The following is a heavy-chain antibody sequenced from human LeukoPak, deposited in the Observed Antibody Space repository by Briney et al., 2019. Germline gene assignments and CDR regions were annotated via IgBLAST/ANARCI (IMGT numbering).Heavy chain of an antibody. CDR2: ISSSSSYI. CDR1: GFTFSSYS. J-gene: IGHJ6*03. CDR3: GTEGCSGGSCYAPAYYYYMDV. Sequence: KPGGSLRLSCAASGFTFSSYSMNWVRQAPGKGLEWVSSISSSSSYIYYADSVKGRFTISRDNAKNSLYLQMNSLRAEDTAVYYCGTEGCSGGSCYAPAYYYYMDVWGKGTTVTVSS. D-gene: IGHD2-15*01. V-gene: IGHV3-21*01.